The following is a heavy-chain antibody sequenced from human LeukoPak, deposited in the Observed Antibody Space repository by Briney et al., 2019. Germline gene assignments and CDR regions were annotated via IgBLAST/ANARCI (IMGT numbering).Heavy chain of an antibody. J-gene: IGHJ3*02. CDR1: GFTFSSYA. Sequence: GRSLRLSCAASGFTFSSYALHWVRQAPGKGLEWVAIISYDGSNKYYADSVKGRFTISRDNSKNTLYLQMNSLRAEDTAVYYCARASSSLGDAFDIWGQGTMVTVSS. CDR2: ISYDGSNK. CDR3: ARASSSLGDAFDI. V-gene: IGHV3-30-3*01. D-gene: IGHD6-13*01.